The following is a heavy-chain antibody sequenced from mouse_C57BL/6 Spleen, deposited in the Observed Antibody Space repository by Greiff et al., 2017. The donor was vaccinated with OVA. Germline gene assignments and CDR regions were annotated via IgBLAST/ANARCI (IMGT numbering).Heavy chain of an antibody. CDR1: GYAFSSSW. CDR2: IYPGDGDT. J-gene: IGHJ4*01. D-gene: IGHD2-13*01. V-gene: IGHV1-82*01. CDR3: AREEDYCMDY. Sequence: VKLVESGPELVKPGASVKISCKASGYAFSSSWMNWVKQRPGKGLEWIGRIYPGDGDTNYNGKLKGKATLTADKSSSTAYMQLSSLTSEDSAVYFCAREEDYCMDYWGQGTSVTVSS.